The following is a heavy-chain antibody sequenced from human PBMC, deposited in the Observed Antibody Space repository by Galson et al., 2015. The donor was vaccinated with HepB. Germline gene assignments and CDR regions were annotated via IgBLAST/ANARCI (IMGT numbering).Heavy chain of an antibody. CDR1: GFTFNSYA. Sequence: SLRLSCAASGFTFNSYAMSWVRQAPGKGLEWVSSISGNAGSIYYADSVKGRFTISRDNSRKTLYLQMNSLRVEDTAVYYCAKDAIVVVTGRENWFDPWGQGTLVTVSS. CDR3: AKDAIVVVTGRENWFDP. CDR2: ISGNAGSI. D-gene: IGHD2-21*02. V-gene: IGHV3-23*01. J-gene: IGHJ5*02.